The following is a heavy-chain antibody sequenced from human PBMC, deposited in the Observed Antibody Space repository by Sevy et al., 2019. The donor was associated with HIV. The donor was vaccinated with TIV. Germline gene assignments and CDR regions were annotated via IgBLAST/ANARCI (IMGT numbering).Heavy chain of an antibody. CDR1: GVTFSSHA. CDR3: AKDSGISALILVALRY. D-gene: IGHD3-22*01. V-gene: IGHV3-23*01. J-gene: IGHJ4*02. CDR2: ISGHGGST. Sequence: GGSLRLSCADSGVTFSSHAVSWVRQAPGKGLEWVSAISGHGGSTYYADSVKGRFTISRDNSNNMVYLEMNSLRAEDTAVYYCAKDSGISALILVALRYWGQGTQVTVSS.